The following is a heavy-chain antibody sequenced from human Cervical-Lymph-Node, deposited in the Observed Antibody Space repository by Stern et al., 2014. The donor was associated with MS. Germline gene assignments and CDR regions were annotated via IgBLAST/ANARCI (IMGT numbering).Heavy chain of an antibody. J-gene: IGHJ6*02. CDR2: MYPNIGNT. V-gene: IGHV1-8*01. CDR3: ARGLEELLCFWELSRYGWGIDV. CDR1: GYTLTSYD. D-gene: IGHD3-10*01. Sequence: QVQLVQSGAEVKTPGASVKVSCKASGYTLTSYDIKWVRQATGQGLEWMGWMYPNIGNTCYAQKFQGRVTMTMNTSIITAYMELSILRSEDTAVYDCARGLEELLCFWELSRYGWGIDVWGQGTTVTVSS.